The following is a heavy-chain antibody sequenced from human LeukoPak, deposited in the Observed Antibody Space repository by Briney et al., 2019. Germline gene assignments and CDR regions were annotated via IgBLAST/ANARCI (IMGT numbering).Heavy chain of an antibody. CDR1: GFTFSSYA. D-gene: IGHD2-2*01. CDR2: ISGSGGST. V-gene: IGHV3-23*01. CDR3: AKDSTLYCSSTSCYPDY. J-gene: IGHJ4*02. Sequence: GGSLRLSCAASGFTFSSYAMSWVRQAPGKGLEWVSAISGSGGSTYYADSVKGRFTISRDNSKNTLYLQMNSLRAEDTDVYYCAKDSTLYCSSTSCYPDYWGQGTLVTVSS.